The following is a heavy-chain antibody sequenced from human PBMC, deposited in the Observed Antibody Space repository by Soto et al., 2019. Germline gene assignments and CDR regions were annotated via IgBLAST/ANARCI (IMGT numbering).Heavy chain of an antibody. D-gene: IGHD2-21*02. Sequence: QVQLVQSGGEVRKPGASVTVSCKASGYTFTSYGISWVRQAPGQGLEWMGWISGYNGKTNYAQKVQDRVTMTTDTPTSTLNLELRSLRFHDTAVYYCAREGDVPYYYYGVDVWGQGTTVTVSS. J-gene: IGHJ6*02. CDR1: GYTFTSYG. V-gene: IGHV1-18*01. CDR2: ISGYNGKT. CDR3: AREGDVPYYYYGVDV.